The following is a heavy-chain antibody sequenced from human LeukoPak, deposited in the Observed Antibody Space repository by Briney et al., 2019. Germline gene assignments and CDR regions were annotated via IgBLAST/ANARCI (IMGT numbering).Heavy chain of an antibody. D-gene: IGHD5-24*01. J-gene: IGHJ4*02. CDR3: ARDYNRAPYDY. CDR1: GFTFSSYS. V-gene: IGHV3-48*04. Sequence: GGSLRLSCAASGFTFSSYSMNWVRQAPGKGLEWVSYISSISSTIYYADSVKGRFTISRDNAKNSLYLQMNSLRAEDTAVYYCARDYNRAPYDYWGQGTLVTVSS. CDR2: ISSISSTI.